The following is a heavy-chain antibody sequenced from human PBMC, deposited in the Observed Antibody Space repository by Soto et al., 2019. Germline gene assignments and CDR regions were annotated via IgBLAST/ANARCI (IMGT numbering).Heavy chain of an antibody. J-gene: IGHJ4*02. CDR2: IYYSGST. V-gene: IGHV4-59*08. Sequence: SETLSLTCTVSGGTISSWYWSWIRQPPGKGLEWIGYIYYSGSTSCNPSLKSRVTISVDTSKNQFSLKLSSVTAADTAVYYCARRYGSAIDYWGQGTLVTVSS. CDR3: ARRYGSAIDY. CDR1: GGTISSWY. D-gene: IGHD1-26*01.